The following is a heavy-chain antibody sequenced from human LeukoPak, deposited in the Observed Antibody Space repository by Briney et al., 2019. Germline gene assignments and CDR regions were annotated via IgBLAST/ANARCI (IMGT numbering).Heavy chain of an antibody. D-gene: IGHD1-1*01. CDR2: INHRGDT. Sequence: SETLSLTCAVYGGSFSAYYWSWIRQSPGKGLEWIAEINHRGDTNYNPSVKSRVSISVNTSKNQFSLKVTSLTAADTAVYYCARGPTISETGYFDYWGQGTLVTVSS. CDR1: GGSFSAYY. V-gene: IGHV4-34*01. J-gene: IGHJ4*03. CDR3: ARGPTISETGYFDY.